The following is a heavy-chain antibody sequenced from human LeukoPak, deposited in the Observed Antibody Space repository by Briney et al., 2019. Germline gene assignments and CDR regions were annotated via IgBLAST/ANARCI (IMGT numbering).Heavy chain of an antibody. CDR1: GFTFSSYA. CDR3: ARPYYYGSGSYSVPAD. D-gene: IGHD3-10*01. J-gene: IGHJ4*02. V-gene: IGHV3-23*01. Sequence: AGGSLILSCAASGFTFSSYAMSWVRQAPGKGLEWVSAISGSGGSTYYADSVKGRFTISRDNSKNTLYLQMNSLRAEDTAVYYCARPYYYGSGSYSVPADWGQGTLVTVSS. CDR2: ISGSGGST.